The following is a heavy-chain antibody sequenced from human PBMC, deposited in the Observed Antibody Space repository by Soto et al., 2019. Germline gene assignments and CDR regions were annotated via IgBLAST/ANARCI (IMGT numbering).Heavy chain of an antibody. CDR1: GFTFSTYG. CDR3: AKRPSFYGLDDYYDRQDV. Sequence: GGSLRLSCAASGFTFSTYGMHWVRQAPGKGLDWVAVISYDGSNKYYADSVKGRFTISRDDSKNTLYLQMNSLRAEDTAVYYCAKRPSFYGLDDYYDRQDVWGQGTTVPVSS. V-gene: IGHV3-30*18. CDR2: ISYDGSNK. D-gene: IGHD4-17*01. J-gene: IGHJ6*02.